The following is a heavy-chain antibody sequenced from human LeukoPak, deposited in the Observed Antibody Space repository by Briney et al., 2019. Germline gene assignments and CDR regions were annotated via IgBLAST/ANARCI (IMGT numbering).Heavy chain of an antibody. CDR1: GFTFSSYS. J-gene: IGHJ4*02. CDR3: ASSLGVVDY. D-gene: IGHD3-3*01. V-gene: IGHV3-48*01. CDR2: ISSSSSTI. Sequence: GGSLRLSCAASGFTFSSYSMNWVRQAPGKGLEWVSYISSSSSTIYYADSVKGRFTISRDNAKNSLYLQMNSLRAEDTAVYYCASSLGVVDYWGQGTLVTVSS.